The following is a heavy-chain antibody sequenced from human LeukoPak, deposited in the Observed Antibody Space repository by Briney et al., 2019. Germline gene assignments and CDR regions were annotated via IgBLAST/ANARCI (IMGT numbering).Heavy chain of an antibody. CDR2: IYTSGST. V-gene: IGHV4-4*07. CDR1: GGSISSYY. CDR3: ARYGDYGDIDY. J-gene: IGHJ4*02. Sequence: SETLSLTCTVSGGSISSYYRSWIRQPAGKGLEWIGRIYTSGSTNYNPSLKSRVTLSVDTSKNQFSLKLSSVTAADTAVYYCARYGDYGDIDYWGQGTLVTVSS. D-gene: IGHD4-17*01.